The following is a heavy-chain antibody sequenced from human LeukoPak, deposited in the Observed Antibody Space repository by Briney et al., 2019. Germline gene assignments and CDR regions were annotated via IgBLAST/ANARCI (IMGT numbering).Heavy chain of an antibody. J-gene: IGHJ6*02. CDR3: ARETTGVIVVVPAAIHYYYYGMDV. D-gene: IGHD2-2*02. Sequence: GASVKVSCKASGYTFTSYYMHWVRQAPGQGLEWMGRINPNSGGTNYAQKFQGRVTMTRDTSISTAYMELSRLRSDDTAVYYCARETTGVIVVVPAAIHYYYYGMDVWGQGTTVTVSS. CDR1: GYTFTSYY. V-gene: IGHV1-2*06. CDR2: INPNSGGT.